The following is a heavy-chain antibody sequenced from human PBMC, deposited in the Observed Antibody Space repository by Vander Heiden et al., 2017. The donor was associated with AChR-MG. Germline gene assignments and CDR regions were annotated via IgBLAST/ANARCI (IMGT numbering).Heavy chain of an antibody. CDR1: GYTFTDFD. Sequence: QAQLVQSGSEVRKPGASVRVPCSASGYTFTDFDINWVRQAPGQGLEWMGWTNPSSGNAAFAERFQGRVTSSSRSSTGTAYLELTTLTSGDTALYFCARAERGRTCSFCGFDIWGQGTMVTVS. CDR2: TNPSSGNA. D-gene: IGHD1-26*01. V-gene: IGHV1-8*02. J-gene: IGHJ3*02. CDR3: ARAERGRTCSFCGFDI.